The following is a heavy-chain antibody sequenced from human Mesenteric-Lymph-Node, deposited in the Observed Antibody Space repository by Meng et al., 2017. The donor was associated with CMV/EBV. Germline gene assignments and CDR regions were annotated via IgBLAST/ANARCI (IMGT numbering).Heavy chain of an antibody. CDR3: ARHQRWLKSEGGFNY. J-gene: IGHJ4*02. V-gene: IGHV4-34*01. CDR1: GGSFRGYY. Sequence: QVQLQQWGPGLFKPSETPSPTCAGYGGSFRGYYWSWIRQPPGKGLEWIGEINHSGSTNYNPSLKSRVTISVDTSKNQFSLKLSSVTAADTAVYYCARHQRWLKSEGGFNYWGQGTLVTVSS. CDR2: INHSGST. D-gene: IGHD4-23*01.